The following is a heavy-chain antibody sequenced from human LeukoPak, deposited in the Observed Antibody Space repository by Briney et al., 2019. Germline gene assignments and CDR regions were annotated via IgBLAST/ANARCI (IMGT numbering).Heavy chain of an antibody. Sequence: PSETLSLTCAVYGGSFSGYYWSWIRQPPGKGLEWIGEINHSGSTNYNPSLKSRVTISVDTSKNQFSLKLSSVTAADTAVYYCARELYMTTIYFDYWGQGTLVTVSS. CDR2: INHSGST. D-gene: IGHD1-14*01. J-gene: IGHJ4*02. CDR3: ARELYMTTIYFDY. CDR1: GGSFSGYY. V-gene: IGHV4-34*01.